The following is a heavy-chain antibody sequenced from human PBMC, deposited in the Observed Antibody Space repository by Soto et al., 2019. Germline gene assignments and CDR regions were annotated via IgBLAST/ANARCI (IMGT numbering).Heavy chain of an antibody. Sequence: EVQLVESGGGLVQPGGSLRLSCAASGFTFSSYSMNWVRQAPGKGLEWVSYISSSSSTIYYADSVKGRFTISRDNAKNALYLQMNSMRDEDTAVYYCARDPDSSGYYYGGNWGQGTLVTVSS. CDR3: ARDPDSSGYYYGGN. V-gene: IGHV3-48*02. D-gene: IGHD3-22*01. J-gene: IGHJ4*02. CDR2: ISSSSSTI. CDR1: GFTFSSYS.